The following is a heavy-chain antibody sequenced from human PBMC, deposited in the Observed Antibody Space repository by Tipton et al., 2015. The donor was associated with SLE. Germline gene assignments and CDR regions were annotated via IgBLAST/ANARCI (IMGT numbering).Heavy chain of an antibody. CDR1: GGTFSIYA. CDR3: GRDVYYVSGSSFDI. D-gene: IGHD3-10*01. CDR2: ISSNNGNT. J-gene: IGHJ3*02. V-gene: IGHV1-18*01. Sequence: QLVQSGPEVKKPGASVKVSCKASGGTFSIYAMTWVRQAPGQGLEWMGWISSNNGNTHYAQKLQGRVTMTTDTSTSTAYMELRSLRSDDTAVYYCGRDVYYVSGSSFDIWGQGTKVTASS.